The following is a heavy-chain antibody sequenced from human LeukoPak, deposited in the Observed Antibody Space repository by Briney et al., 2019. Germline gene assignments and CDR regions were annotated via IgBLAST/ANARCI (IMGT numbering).Heavy chain of an antibody. J-gene: IGHJ6*02. D-gene: IGHD1-1*01. CDR1: AGSISSSSHH. CDR3: AGEVWKPPYYYFGMDV. Sequence: RSSETLSLTCTVSAGSISSSSHHWGWIRQSPGKGLEWIGEIYHSGSTNYNPSLKSRVTISLDTSKNQFSLRLRSVTAADTAVYYCAGEVWKPPYYYFGMDVWGRGTTVSVSS. CDR2: IYHSGST. V-gene: IGHV4-39*07.